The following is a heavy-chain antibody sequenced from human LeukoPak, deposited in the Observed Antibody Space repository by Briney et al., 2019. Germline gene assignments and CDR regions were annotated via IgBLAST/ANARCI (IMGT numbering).Heavy chain of an antibody. CDR3: ARVDQQWLTGTYYFDY. CDR1: GGSISSSSYY. V-gene: IGHV4-39*07. Sequence: SETLSLTCTVSGGSISSSSYYWGWIRQPPGKGLEWIGSIYYSGSTYYNPPLKSRVTISVDTSKNQFSLKLSSVTAADTAVYYCARVDQQWLTGTYYFDYWGQGTLVTVSS. D-gene: IGHD6-19*01. CDR2: IYYSGST. J-gene: IGHJ4*02.